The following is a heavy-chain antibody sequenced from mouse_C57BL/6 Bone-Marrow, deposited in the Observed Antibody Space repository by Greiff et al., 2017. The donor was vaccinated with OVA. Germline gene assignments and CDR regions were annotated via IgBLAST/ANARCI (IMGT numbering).Heavy chain of an antibody. Sequence: QVHVKQSGAELVRPGTSVKVSCKASGYAFTNYLIEWVKQRPGQGLEWIGVINPGSGGTNYNQKFKGKATLTVDQSSSTAYMQLNSLTSEDSAVYYCARLRLWYFDVWGTGTTVTVSS. V-gene: IGHV1-54*01. CDR1: GYAFTNYL. CDR2: INPGSGGT. CDR3: ARLRLWYFDV. J-gene: IGHJ1*03.